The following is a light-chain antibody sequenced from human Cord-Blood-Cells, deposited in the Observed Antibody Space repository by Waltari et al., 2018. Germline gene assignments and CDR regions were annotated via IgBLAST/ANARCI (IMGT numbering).Light chain of an antibody. CDR1: SSDVGGYTY. V-gene: IGLV2-14*01. J-gene: IGLJ3*02. CDR3: SSYTSSSTLV. Sequence: QSALTQPASVSGSPGQSTTISCTGTSSDVGGYTYVSWYQQHPGKAPNLMIYDVSNRPSGVSNRFSGSKSGNTASLTISGLQAEDEADYYCSSYTSSSTLVFGGGTKLTVL. CDR2: DVS.